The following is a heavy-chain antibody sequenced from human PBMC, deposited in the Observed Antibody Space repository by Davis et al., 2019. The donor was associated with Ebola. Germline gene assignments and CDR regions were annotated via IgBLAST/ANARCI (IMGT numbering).Heavy chain of an antibody. D-gene: IGHD6-13*01. CDR3: AREGDVEQSSSWLGYYYYGMDV. J-gene: IGHJ6*02. V-gene: IGHV1-18*01. Sequence: ASVTLSCKASGYTFTSYGISWVRQAHGQGLEWMGWISAYNGNTNYAQKLQGRVTMTTDTSTSTAYMELRSLRSDDTAVYYCAREGDVEQSSSWLGYYYYGMDVWGQGTTVTVSS. CDR1: GYTFTSYG. CDR2: ISAYNGNT.